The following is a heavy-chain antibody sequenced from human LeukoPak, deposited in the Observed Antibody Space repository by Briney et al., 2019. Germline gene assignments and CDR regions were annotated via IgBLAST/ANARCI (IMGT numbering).Heavy chain of an antibody. J-gene: IGHJ6*02. CDR3: ARELGSYEGGYYGMDV. CDR1: GFTVSTRW. V-gene: IGHV3-7*01. Sequence: AGGSLRLSCAASGFTVSTRWRRWVRQAPGKGLEWVANINKDGSEKNYVESLKGRLTISRANAKTSLYLQMNSLRAEDTALYYCARELGSYEGGYYGMDVWGQGTTVTVSS. CDR2: INKDGSEK. D-gene: IGHD1-26*01.